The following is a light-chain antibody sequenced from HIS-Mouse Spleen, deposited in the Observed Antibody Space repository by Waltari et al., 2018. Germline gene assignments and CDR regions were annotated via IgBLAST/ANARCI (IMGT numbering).Light chain of an antibody. Sequence: TQPPSASGTPGQRVTISCSGSSSNIGSNYVYWYQQLPGTAPKLLIYRNNQRPSGVPDRFSGSKSGTPASLAISGLRSEDEADYYCAAWDDSLSGVVFGGGTKLTVL. V-gene: IGLV1-47*01. CDR3: AAWDDSLSGVV. CDR1: SSNIGSNY. CDR2: RNN. J-gene: IGLJ2*01.